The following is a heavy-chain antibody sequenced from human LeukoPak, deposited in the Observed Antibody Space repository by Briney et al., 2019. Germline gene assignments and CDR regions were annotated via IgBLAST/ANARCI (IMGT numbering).Heavy chain of an antibody. D-gene: IGHD5-18*01. CDR2: ISYDGSNK. CDR1: GFTFSSYA. J-gene: IGHJ4*02. CDR3: ARPPGDTAMVLYYFDY. V-gene: IGHV3-30-3*01. Sequence: EGSLRLSFAASGFTFSSYAMHWVRQAPGKGLEWVAVISYDGSNKYYADSVKGRFTISRDNSKNTLYLQMNSLRAEDTAVYYCARPPGDTAMVLYYFDYWGQGTLVTVSS.